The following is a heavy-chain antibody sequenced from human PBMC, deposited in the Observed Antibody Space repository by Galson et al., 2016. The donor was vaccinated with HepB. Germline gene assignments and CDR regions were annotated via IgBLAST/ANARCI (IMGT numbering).Heavy chain of an antibody. CDR2: INHGGST. CDR1: GGSFSGYY. D-gene: IGHD1-26*01. V-gene: IGHV4-34*01. CDR3: ARGSNSFGSGSYIAFEV. Sequence: SETLSLTCAVSGGSFSGYYWSWIRQTPGKGLEWMGEINHGGSTNYNPSLQTRVTVSVDTSKKQFSLNLTSVTAADTAVYYCARGSNSFGSGSYIAFEVWGQGTMVTVSS. J-gene: IGHJ3*01.